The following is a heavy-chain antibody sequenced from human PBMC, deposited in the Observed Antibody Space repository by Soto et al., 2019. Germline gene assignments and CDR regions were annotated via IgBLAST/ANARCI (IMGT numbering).Heavy chain of an antibody. V-gene: IGHV4-34*01. J-gene: IGHJ6*02. Sequence: SETLSLTCAVYSGSFSGYYWSWIRQPPGKGLEWIGEINHSGSTNYNPSLKSRVTISVDTSKNQFSLKLSSATAADTAVYYCARVRYNWNYGRYYYYYGMDVWGQGTTVTVSS. D-gene: IGHD1-7*01. CDR2: INHSGST. CDR1: SGSFSGYY. CDR3: ARVRYNWNYGRYYYYYGMDV.